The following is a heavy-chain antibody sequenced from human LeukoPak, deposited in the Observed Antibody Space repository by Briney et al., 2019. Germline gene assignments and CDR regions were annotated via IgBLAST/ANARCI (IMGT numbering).Heavy chain of an antibody. CDR1: GGPFSSSNYY. CDR2: IYYSGST. J-gene: IGHJ4*02. V-gene: IGHV4-39*07. Sequence: SETLSLPCTVSGGPFSSSNYYWGWVRQPPGKGLEWIGSIYYSGSTYYNPSLKSRVTISVDTSKNQFSLKLSSVTAADTAVYYCARGPRWLQFTGFDYWGQGTLVTVSS. CDR3: ARGPRWLQFTGFDY. D-gene: IGHD5-24*01.